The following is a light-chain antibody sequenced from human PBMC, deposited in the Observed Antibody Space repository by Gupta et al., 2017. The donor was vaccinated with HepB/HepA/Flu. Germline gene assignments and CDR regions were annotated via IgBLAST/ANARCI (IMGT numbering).Light chain of an antibody. CDR2: RAS. CDR3: QQYNSPVT. J-gene: IGKJ2*01. CDR1: QSISSW. V-gene: IGKV1-5*03. Sequence: DIQMTQSPSTLSASVGDRVTITCRASQSISSWLAWYQQKPGKAPKLLIYRASSLDSGVPSRFSGSGSGTEFTLTISRLQPDDFATYYCQQYNSPVTFGQGTKLEIK.